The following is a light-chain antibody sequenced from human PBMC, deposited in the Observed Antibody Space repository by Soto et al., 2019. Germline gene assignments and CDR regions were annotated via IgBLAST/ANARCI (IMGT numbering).Light chain of an antibody. CDR1: QSVSSSY. Sequence: EIVLTQSPGTLSLSPGERATLSCRASQSVSSSYLAWYQQKPGQAPRLLIYGASSRATGIPDKFSGSGSGISFTLTISKLEPEDFAVYYYHKYGSSPLYSFGQGTKLEIK. CDR3: HKYGSSPLYS. J-gene: IGKJ2*01. V-gene: IGKV3-20*01. CDR2: GAS.